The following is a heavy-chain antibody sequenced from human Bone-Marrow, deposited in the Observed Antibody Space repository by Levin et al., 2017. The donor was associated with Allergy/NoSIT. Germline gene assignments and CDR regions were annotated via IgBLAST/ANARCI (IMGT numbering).Heavy chain of an antibody. CDR1: GFTFSDAW. CDR3: TTGISKWLFPTDIDH. V-gene: IGHV3-15*01. CDR2: IKSKVDGETT. Sequence: GGSLRLSCAASGFTFSDAWMSWVRQVPGKGLEWVGHIKSKVDGETTAYAASVKARFVISRDDSKNTVFLQMDSLKTDDTAVYFCTTGISKWLFPTDIDHWGQGTLVSVSS. J-gene: IGHJ4*02. D-gene: IGHD3-22*01.